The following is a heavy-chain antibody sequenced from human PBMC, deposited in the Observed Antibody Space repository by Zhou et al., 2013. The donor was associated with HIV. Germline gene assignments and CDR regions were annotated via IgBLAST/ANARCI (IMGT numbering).Heavy chain of an antibody. J-gene: IGHJ6*02. CDR3: ASHYGGDRYYYYGVDV. CDR1: GGSFIRYA. Sequence: QVQLVQSGAEVKKPGASVKVSCKASGGSFIRYAMSWVRQAPGQGLEWMGRIIPMFGTTQYAPKFQGRVNITADRASSTAYMELSSLGSEDTAVYYCASHYGGDRYYYYGVDVWGQGTTVTVSS. D-gene: IGHD4-17*01. CDR2: IIPMFGTT. V-gene: IGHV1-69*14.